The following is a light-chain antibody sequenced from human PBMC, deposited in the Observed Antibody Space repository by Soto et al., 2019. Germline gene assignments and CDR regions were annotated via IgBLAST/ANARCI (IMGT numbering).Light chain of an antibody. CDR3: QQYNNLPPRT. CDR2: GAS. Sequence: EIAMTQSPASLSVSPGETATLSCRASQSISNSLAWYQQKPGQAPSLLLYGASTRATGIPATFSGSGSGTEFTLSISSLHAEDSALYYCQQYNNLPPRTFGQGTKLEIK. CDR1: QSISNS. J-gene: IGKJ2*01. V-gene: IGKV3-15*01.